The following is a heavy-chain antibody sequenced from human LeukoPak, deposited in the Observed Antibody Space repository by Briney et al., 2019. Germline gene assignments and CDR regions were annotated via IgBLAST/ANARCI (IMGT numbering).Heavy chain of an antibody. D-gene: IGHD6-19*01. CDR1: GYTFTSYG. J-gene: IGHJ6*03. V-gene: IGHV1-18*01. CDR2: ISAYNGNT. Sequence: ASVKVSCKASGYTFTSYGISWVRQAPGQGLEWMGWISAYNGNTNYAQKLQGRVTMTTDTSTSTAYMELRSLRSDDTAVYYCATYSSGFYYYYYYMDVWGKGTTVTVSS. CDR3: ATYSSGFYYYYYYMDV.